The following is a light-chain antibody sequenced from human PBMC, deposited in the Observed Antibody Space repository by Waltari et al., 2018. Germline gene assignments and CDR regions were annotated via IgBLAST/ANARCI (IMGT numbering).Light chain of an antibody. V-gene: IGKV3-20*01. CDR3: QQYGTSPPET. Sequence: EIVLTQAPGTRSLSPRERATLSCRASQSVSSSYLAWYQQKPGQAPRLLIYGASSRATGIPDRFSGSGSGTDFTLTISRLEPEDFAVYYCQQYGTSPPETFGQGTKVEIK. CDR2: GAS. J-gene: IGKJ1*01. CDR1: QSVSSSY.